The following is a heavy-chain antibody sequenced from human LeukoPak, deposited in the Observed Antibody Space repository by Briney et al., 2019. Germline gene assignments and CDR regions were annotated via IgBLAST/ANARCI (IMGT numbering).Heavy chain of an antibody. CDR1: GGSISSYY. J-gene: IGHJ3*02. CDR3: ARDGATWAFDI. V-gene: IGHV4-59*01. Sequence: MSSETLSLTCTVSGGSISSYYWSWLRQPPGKGLVWLGYISYSGSTNYNPSLKSRVTISVDTSKNQFSLKLSSVTAADTAVYYCARDGATWAFDIWGQGAMVTVSS. CDR2: ISYSGST. D-gene: IGHD1-26*01.